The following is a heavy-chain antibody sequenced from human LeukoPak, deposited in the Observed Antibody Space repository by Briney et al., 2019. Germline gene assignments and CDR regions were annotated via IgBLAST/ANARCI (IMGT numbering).Heavy chain of an antibody. D-gene: IGHD2-2*01. V-gene: IGHV1-2*02. Sequence: ASVKVSCKASGYTFTGYYMHWVRQAPGQGVKWMGWINPNSGGTNYAQKFQGRVTMTRDTSISTAYMELSRLRSDDTAVYYCASDSSSWYVFDYWGQGTLVTVSS. CDR3: ASDSSSWYVFDY. J-gene: IGHJ4*02. CDR1: GYTFTGYY. CDR2: INPNSGGT.